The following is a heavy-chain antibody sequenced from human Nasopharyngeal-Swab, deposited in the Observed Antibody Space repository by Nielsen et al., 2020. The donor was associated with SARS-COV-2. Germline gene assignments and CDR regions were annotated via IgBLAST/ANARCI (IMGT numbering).Heavy chain of an antibody. Sequence: GGSLRLSCAAPGFTFSSYGMHWVRQAPGKGLEWVAVISYDGSNKYYADSMKGRFTISRDNSKNTLYLQMNSLRAEDTAVYYCARDTFGLGVVTGYGMDVWGQGTTVTVSS. CDR3: ARDTFGLGVVTGYGMDV. CDR1: GFTFSSYG. D-gene: IGHD2-21*02. J-gene: IGHJ6*02. V-gene: IGHV3-30*03. CDR2: ISYDGSNK.